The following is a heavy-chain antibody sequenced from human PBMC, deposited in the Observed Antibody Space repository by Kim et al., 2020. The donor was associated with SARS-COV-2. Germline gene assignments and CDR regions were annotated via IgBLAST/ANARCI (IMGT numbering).Heavy chain of an antibody. CDR2: ISGSGDST. D-gene: IGHD3-16*01. J-gene: IGHJ4*02. Sequence: GGSLRLSCAASGFTFRNYGMSWVRQAPGRGLEWVSSISGSGDSTYYADSVKDRFTFSRDNSKNILYLQMNNLRAEDTALYYCAKDRRLSYGPELFDTSPQDYWGQGTLVTVSS. CDR1: GFTFRNYG. V-gene: IGHV3-23*01. CDR3: AKDRRLSYGPELFDTSPQDY.